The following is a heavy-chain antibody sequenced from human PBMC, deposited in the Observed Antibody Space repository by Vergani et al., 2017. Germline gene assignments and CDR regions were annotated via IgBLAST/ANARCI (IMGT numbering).Heavy chain of an antibody. J-gene: IGHJ6*02. D-gene: IGHD3-22*01. CDR2: IYYSGST. CDR1: GGSISSSNW. V-gene: IGHV4-4*02. CDR3: ARVPIFNYYDSSFYYYGMDV. Sequence: QVQLQESGPGLVKPSGTLSLTCAVSGGSISSSNWWSWVRQPPGKGLEWIGYIYYSGSTYYNPSLKSRVTISVDTSKNQFSLKLSSVTAADTAVYYCARVPIFNYYDSSFYYYGMDVWGQGTTVTVSS.